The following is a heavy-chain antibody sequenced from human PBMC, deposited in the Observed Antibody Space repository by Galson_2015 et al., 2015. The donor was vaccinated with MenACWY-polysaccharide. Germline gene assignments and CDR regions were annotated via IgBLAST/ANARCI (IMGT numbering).Heavy chain of an antibody. CDR2: TNGDGGAT. CDR3: ARAGAKYCRGGNCFFNWFDP. V-gene: IGHV3-74*01. D-gene: IGHD2-15*01. Sequence: SLRLSCAASGFTFSRYWMHWVCQAPGKGLVWVSRTNGDGGATDYADSVKGRFTISRDNAKNTLYLQMNSLRAEDTAVYYCARAGAKYCRGGNCFFNWFDPWGQGTLVTVSS. J-gene: IGHJ5*02. CDR1: GFTFSRYW.